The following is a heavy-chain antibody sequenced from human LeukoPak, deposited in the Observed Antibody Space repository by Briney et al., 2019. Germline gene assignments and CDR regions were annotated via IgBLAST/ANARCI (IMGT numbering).Heavy chain of an antibody. V-gene: IGHV4-30-4*07. CDR2: IYYSGST. J-gene: IGHJ4*02. Sequence: SETLSLTCAVSGGSLSSGGYSWSWIRQPPGKGLEWIGYIYYSGSTYYNPSLKSRVTISVDTSKNQFSLKLSSVTAADTAVYWVASRRSYNYFDYWGQGTLVTVSS. D-gene: IGHD2-15*01. CDR3: ASRRSYNYFDY. CDR1: GGSLSSGGYS.